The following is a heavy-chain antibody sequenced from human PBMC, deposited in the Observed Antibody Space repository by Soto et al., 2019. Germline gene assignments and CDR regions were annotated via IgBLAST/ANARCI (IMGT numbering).Heavy chain of an antibody. D-gene: IGHD3-22*01. CDR1: GYTFTSYG. J-gene: IGHJ4*02. CDR2: ISAYNGNT. CDR3: ARDPPSYDSRGYYLGQNVTGNY. V-gene: IGHV1-18*04. Sequence: GASVKVSCKASGYTFTSYGISWVRQAPGQGLEWMGWISAYNGNTNYAQKLQGRVTMTTDTSTSTAYMELRSLRSDDTAVYYCARDPPSYDSRGYYLGQNVTGNYLGQGTLVTVSS.